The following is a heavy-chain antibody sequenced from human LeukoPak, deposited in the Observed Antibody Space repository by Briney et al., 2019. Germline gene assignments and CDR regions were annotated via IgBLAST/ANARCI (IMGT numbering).Heavy chain of an antibody. Sequence: SETLSLTCTVSGGSISSYYWSWLRQPPGKGLEWIGYIYYSGSTNYNPFLTSRVTISLDTSKNYFSLNLRSVAAADTAVYYCARDIAISWFFLWGQGTLLTVSS. V-gene: IGHV4-59*12. CDR3: ARDIAISWFFL. J-gene: IGHJ4*02. D-gene: IGHD6-13*01. CDR2: IYYSGST. CDR1: GGSISSYY.